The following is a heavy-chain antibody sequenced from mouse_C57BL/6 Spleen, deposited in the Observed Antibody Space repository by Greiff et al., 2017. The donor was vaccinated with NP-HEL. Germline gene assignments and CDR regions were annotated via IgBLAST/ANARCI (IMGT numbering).Heavy chain of an antibody. J-gene: IGHJ2*01. CDR2: ISDGGSYT. CDR3: ARDGYLPYYFDY. D-gene: IGHD2-2*01. CDR1: GFTFSSYA. V-gene: IGHV5-4*01. Sequence: EVKLVESGGGLVKPGGSLKLSCAASGFTFSSYAMSWVRQTPEKRLEWVATISDGGSYTYYPDNVKGRFTISRDNAKNNLYLQMSHLKSEDTAMYYCARDGYLPYYFDYWGQGTTLTVSS.